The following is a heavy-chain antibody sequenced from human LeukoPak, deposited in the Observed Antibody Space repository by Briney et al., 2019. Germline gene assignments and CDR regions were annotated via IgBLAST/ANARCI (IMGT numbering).Heavy chain of an antibody. CDR3: ARGLWVQLRYFDWLLGY. Sequence: SVKVSCKASGGTFNSYTISWVRQAPGQGPEWMGRITPLLDIANYAQKFQGRVTITADKSTSTAYMELSGLRSEDTAVYYCARGLWVQLRYFDWLLGYWGQGTLVTVSS. CDR2: ITPLLDIA. J-gene: IGHJ4*02. D-gene: IGHD3-9*01. CDR1: GGTFNSYT. V-gene: IGHV1-69*02.